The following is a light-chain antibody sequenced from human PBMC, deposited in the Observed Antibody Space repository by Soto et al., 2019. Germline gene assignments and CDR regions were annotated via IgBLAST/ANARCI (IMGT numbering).Light chain of an antibody. CDR1: QSVSSY. J-gene: IGKJ1*01. Sequence: EIVLTQSPATLSLSPGERATPSCRASQSVSSYLAWYQQKPGQAPRLLIYDASNRATGIPARFSGSGSGTDFTLTISGLEPEDFAVYYCQQRSNWPPTFGQGTKVDIK. CDR2: DAS. CDR3: QQRSNWPPT. V-gene: IGKV3-11*01.